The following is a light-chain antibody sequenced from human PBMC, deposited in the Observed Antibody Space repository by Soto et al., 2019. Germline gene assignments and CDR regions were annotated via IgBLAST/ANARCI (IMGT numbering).Light chain of an antibody. V-gene: IGKV3-20*01. CDR2: GAS. CDR1: QVVDSTY. J-gene: IGKJ2*01. Sequence: ETVMTQSPGTLSLSPGERATISCRASQVVDSTYFAWYHQKSGQPPRLLIYGASNRATGIPDRFSGSGSGTDFTLTISRLEPEDFGAYYCQQFGSSMPHTFGQGTKLEIK. CDR3: QQFGSSMPHT.